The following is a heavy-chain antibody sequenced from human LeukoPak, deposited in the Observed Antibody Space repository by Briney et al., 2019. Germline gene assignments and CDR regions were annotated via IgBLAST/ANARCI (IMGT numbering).Heavy chain of an antibody. CDR1: GFTFSSYG. V-gene: IGHV3-33*06. CDR2: IWYDGSNK. CDR3: AKDRGYSYGASLFDY. Sequence: GSLRLSCAASGFTFSSYGMHWVGQAPGKGLEWVAVIWYDGSNKYYADSVKGRFTISRDNSKNTLYLQMNSLRAEDTAVYYCAKDRGYSYGASLFDYWGQGTLVTVSS. D-gene: IGHD5-18*01. J-gene: IGHJ4*02.